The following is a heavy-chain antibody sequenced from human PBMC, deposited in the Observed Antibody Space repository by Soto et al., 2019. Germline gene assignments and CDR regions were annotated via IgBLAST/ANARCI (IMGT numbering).Heavy chain of an antibody. J-gene: IGHJ4*02. V-gene: IGHV3-23*01. CDR1: GFTFSNYD. CDR3: VRDSAYSFDY. D-gene: IGHD2-21*01. Sequence: GGSLRLSCAASGFTFSNYDMGWVRQAPGKGLELVSFISGSGSGPYYADSVKGLFTISRDIAENTLYLQMNSLRAEDTVIYYCVRDSAYSFDYWGQGTLVTVSS. CDR2: ISGSGSGP.